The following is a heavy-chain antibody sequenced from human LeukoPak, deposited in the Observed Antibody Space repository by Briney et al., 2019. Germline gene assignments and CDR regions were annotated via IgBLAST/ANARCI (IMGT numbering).Heavy chain of an antibody. Sequence: LGASVKVSCKASGYTFTSYDINWVRQATGQGLEWMGWMNPNSGNTGYAQKFQGRVTMTRNTSISTAYMELSSLRSEDTAVYYCARVVVVPAADNDAFDIWGQGTMVTVSS. CDR2: MNPNSGNT. J-gene: IGHJ3*02. CDR3: ARVVVVPAADNDAFDI. D-gene: IGHD2-2*01. CDR1: GYTFTSYD. V-gene: IGHV1-8*01.